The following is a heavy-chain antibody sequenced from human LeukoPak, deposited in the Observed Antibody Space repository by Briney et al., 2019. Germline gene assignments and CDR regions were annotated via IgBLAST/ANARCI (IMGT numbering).Heavy chain of an antibody. CDR3: ARGYCSGGSCYDY. CDR2: INHSGST. Sequence: PSETLSLTCAVYGGSFGGYYWSWIRQPPGKGLEWIGEINHSGSTNYNPSLKSRVTISVDTSKNQFSPKLSSVTAADTAVYYCARGYCSGGSCYDYWGQGTLVTVSS. V-gene: IGHV4-34*01. J-gene: IGHJ4*02. D-gene: IGHD2-15*01. CDR1: GGSFGGYY.